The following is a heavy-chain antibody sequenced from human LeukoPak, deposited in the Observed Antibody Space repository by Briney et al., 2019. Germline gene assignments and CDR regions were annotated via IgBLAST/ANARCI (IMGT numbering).Heavy chain of an antibody. Sequence: PGGSLRLSCAASGFTFSSYGMHWVRQAPGKGLEWVAFIRYDGSNKYYADSVKGRFTISRDNSKNTLYLQMNSLRAEDTAVYYCAKEPFYDSSGYPSHYYYYMDVWGKGTTVTVSS. J-gene: IGHJ6*03. D-gene: IGHD3-22*01. V-gene: IGHV3-30*02. CDR2: IRYDGSNK. CDR3: AKEPFYDSSGYPSHYYYYMDV. CDR1: GFTFSSYG.